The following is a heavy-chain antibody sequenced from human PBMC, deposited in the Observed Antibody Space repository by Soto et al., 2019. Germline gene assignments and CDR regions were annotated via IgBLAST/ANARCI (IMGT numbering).Heavy chain of an antibody. V-gene: IGHV4-39*01. CDR2: IYYSGST. CDR1: GGSISSSSYY. D-gene: IGHD6-19*01. CDR3: ARHRRGIAVAVTNFQH. Sequence: SETLSLTCTVSGGSISSSSYYWGWIRQPPGKGLEWIGSIYYSGSTYYNPSLKSRVTISVDTSKNQFSLKLSSVTAADTAVYYCARHRRGIAVAVTNFQHWGQGTLVTVSS. J-gene: IGHJ1*01.